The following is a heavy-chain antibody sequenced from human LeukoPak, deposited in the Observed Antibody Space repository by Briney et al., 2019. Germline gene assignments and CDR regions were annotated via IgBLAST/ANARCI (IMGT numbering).Heavy chain of an antibody. CDR3: ARAEVVGAHLRSGYFQH. V-gene: IGHV4-4*02. J-gene: IGHJ1*01. CDR1: GGSISSSNW. D-gene: IGHD1-26*01. CDR2: IYHSGST. Sequence: SETLSLTCAVSGGSISSSNWWSWVRQPPGKGLEWIGEIYHSGSTNYNPSLKSRVTISVDKSKNQFSLNVSSVTAADTTVYYCARAEVVGAHLRSGYFQHWGQGTLVIVSS.